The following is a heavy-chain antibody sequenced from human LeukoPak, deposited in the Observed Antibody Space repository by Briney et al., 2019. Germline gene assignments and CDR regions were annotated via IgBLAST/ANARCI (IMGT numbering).Heavy chain of an antibody. D-gene: IGHD5-24*01. V-gene: IGHV3-48*03. CDR1: GFTFSSYE. CDR3: ARDSGDGYNFCFDY. CDR2: ISSSGSTI. Sequence: PGGSLRLSCAVSGFTFSSYEMNWVRQAPGKGLEWVSYISSSGSTIYHADSVKGRFTISRDNAKNSLYLQMNSLRAEDTAVYYCARDSGDGYNFCFDYWGQGTLVTVSS. J-gene: IGHJ4*02.